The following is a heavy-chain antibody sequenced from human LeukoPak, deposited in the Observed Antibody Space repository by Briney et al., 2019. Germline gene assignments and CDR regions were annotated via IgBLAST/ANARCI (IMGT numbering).Heavy chain of an antibody. J-gene: IGHJ6*02. CDR2: MNPNSGNT. CDR3: ARDWDNIVVALGNYYGMDV. CDR1: GYTFTSYD. V-gene: IGHV1-18*01. D-gene: IGHD2-2*01. Sequence: ASVKVSCKASGYTFTSYDINWVRQATGQGLEWMGWMNPNSGNTNYAQKLQGRVTMTTDTSTSTAYMELRSLRSDDTAVYYCARDWDNIVVALGNYYGMDVWGQGTTVTVSS.